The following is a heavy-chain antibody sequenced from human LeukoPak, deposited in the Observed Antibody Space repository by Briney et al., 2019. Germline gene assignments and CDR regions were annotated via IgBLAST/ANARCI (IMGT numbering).Heavy chain of an antibody. CDR3: ARGTFPQDYDRYFDL. Sequence: SETLSLTCTVSGGSISSGDYYWSWIRQPPGKGLEWIGYIYYSGSTYYNPSLKSRVTISVDTSKNQFSLKLSSVTAADTAVYYCARGTFPQDYDRYFDLWGRGTLVTVSS. J-gene: IGHJ2*01. CDR1: GGSISSGDYY. CDR2: IYYSGST. V-gene: IGHV4-30-4*08. D-gene: IGHD4-17*01.